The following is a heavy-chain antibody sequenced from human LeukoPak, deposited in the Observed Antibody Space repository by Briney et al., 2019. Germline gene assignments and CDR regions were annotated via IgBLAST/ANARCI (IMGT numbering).Heavy chain of an antibody. V-gene: IGHV1-18*01. CDR2: MSAYNGNT. J-gene: IGHJ6*03. D-gene: IGHD1-1*01. CDR3: ARETSQNWNDGSSYYYYYMDV. CDR1: GYTFTSYG. Sequence: ASVKVSCKASGYTFTSYGISWVRQAPGQGLEWMGCMSAYNGNTNYAQKLQGRVTITTDTSTSTAYMELRSLRSDDTAVYYYARETSQNWNDGSSYYYYYMDVWGKGTTVTVSS.